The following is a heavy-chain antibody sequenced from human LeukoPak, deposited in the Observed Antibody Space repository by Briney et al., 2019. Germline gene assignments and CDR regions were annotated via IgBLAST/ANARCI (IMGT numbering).Heavy chain of an antibody. D-gene: IGHD3-9*01. Sequence: SETLSLTCIVSGGSISRGGYYWSWIRQHPGKGLEWIGYIYYSGSIYYNPSLRGRVAISVDTSKNHFSLKLRSVTAADTAVYYCARGTLEYDILNGYSPRWFDPWGQGTLVTVSS. CDR2: IYYSGSI. J-gene: IGHJ5*02. CDR1: GGSISRGGYY. CDR3: ARGTLEYDILNGYSPRWFDP. V-gene: IGHV4-31*02.